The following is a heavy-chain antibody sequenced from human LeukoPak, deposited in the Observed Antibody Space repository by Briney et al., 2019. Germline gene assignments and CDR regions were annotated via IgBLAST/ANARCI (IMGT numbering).Heavy chain of an antibody. CDR1: GYTFTSYY. D-gene: IGHD3-22*01. V-gene: IGHV1-46*01. J-gene: IGHJ4*02. CDR2: INPSVGST. CDR3: ARGFHYYDSSGYYY. Sequence: ASVNVSFKASGYTFTSYYMHWVRQPPGQGLAWMGIINPSVGSTGYAKKFQGRVTMTRVTSTSTVYMELSSLRSEDTAVYYCARGFHYYDSSGYYYWGQGTLVTVSS.